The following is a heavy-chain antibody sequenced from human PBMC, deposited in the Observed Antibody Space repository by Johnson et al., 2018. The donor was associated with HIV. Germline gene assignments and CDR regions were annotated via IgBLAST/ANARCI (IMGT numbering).Heavy chain of an antibody. CDR1: GFTFSNYA. Sequence: QMLLVESGGGVVQPGRSLRLSCAASGFTFSNYAMHWVRQAPGRGLEWVAVISYDGTDKYYADSVRGRFTISRDNSKNTLYLQMNSLRAENTAVYYCARPPPFMGNDGEGSWWAFDSWGQGTMVTVSA. V-gene: IGHV3-30*04. CDR3: ARPPPFMGNDGEGSWWAFDS. CDR2: ISYDGTDK. J-gene: IGHJ3*02. D-gene: IGHD3-10*01.